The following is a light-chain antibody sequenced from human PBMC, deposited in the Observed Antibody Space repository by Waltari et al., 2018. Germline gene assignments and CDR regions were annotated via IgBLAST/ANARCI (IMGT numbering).Light chain of an antibody. V-gene: IGKV4-1*01. CDR3: QQHYTTPWT. CDR2: WAS. CDR1: QTVLYSANNKNY. Sequence: DIVMTQSPDSLAGSLGERATIHCKSSQTVLYSANNKNYLTWYQHKPGQPPKLLISWASIRESGVPDRVTGSGSGTDFTLTISSLQAEDVAVYYCQQHYTTPWTFGQGTKVEIK. J-gene: IGKJ1*01.